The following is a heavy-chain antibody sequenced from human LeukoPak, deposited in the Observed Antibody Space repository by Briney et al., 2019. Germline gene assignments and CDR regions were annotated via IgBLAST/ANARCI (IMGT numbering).Heavy chain of an antibody. CDR2: INHSGST. CDR1: GGPFSGYY. D-gene: IGHD3-3*01. V-gene: IGHV4-34*01. Sequence: SETLSLTCAVYGGPFSGYYWNWIRQSPGKGLDWIGEINHSGSTNYNPSLKGRVTISLDTSKNQFSLKLSSVTAADTAVYYCARGRATYDFWSGYLFDYWGQGTLVTVSS. CDR3: ARGRATYDFWSGYLFDY. J-gene: IGHJ4*02.